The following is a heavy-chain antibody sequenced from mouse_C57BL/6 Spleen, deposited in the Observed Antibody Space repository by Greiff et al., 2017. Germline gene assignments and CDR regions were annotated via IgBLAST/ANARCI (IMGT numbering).Heavy chain of an antibody. CDR2: IWSGGST. CDR3: AKSDDYDGAWFAY. J-gene: IGHJ3*01. D-gene: IGHD2-4*01. Sequence: QVQLKESGPGLVQPSQSLSITCTVSGFSLTSYGVHWVRQPPGKGLEWLGVIWSGGSTDYNAAFISRLSISKDNSKSQVFVKMNSLQDDDTAIYYCAKSDDYDGAWFAYWGQGTLVTVSA. V-gene: IGHV2-4*01. CDR1: GFSLTSYG.